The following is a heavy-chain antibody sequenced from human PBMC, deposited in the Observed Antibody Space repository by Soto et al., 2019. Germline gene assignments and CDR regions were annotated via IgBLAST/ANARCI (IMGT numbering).Heavy chain of an antibody. CDR2: INSDGSST. J-gene: IGHJ4*02. D-gene: IGHD4-17*01. V-gene: IGHV3-74*01. CDR1: GLTFSSYW. CDR3: ALSYTVTPDY. Sequence: EVQLVESGGGLVQPGGSLRLSCAASGLTFSSYWMHWVRQAPGKGLVWVSRINSDGSSTNYADSVKGRFTISRDNANNTLYLQMNSLRAEDTAVYYCALSYTVTPDYWGQGTLVTVSS.